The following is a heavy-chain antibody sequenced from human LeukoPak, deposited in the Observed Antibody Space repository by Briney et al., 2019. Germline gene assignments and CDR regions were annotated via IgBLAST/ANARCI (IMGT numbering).Heavy chain of an antibody. CDR2: IKQDGSEK. Sequence: GGSLRLSCAASGFTFSSNWMSWVRQAPGKGLEWVAIIKQDGSEKYYVDSVKGRFTISRDNAKNSLYLQMNNLRAEDTAVYFCARDRLENWGQGTLVTVSS. CDR1: GFTFSSNW. J-gene: IGHJ4*02. CDR3: ARDRLEN. V-gene: IGHV3-7*01.